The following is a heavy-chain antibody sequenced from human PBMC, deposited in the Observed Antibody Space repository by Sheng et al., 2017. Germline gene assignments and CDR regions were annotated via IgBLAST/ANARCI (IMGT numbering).Heavy chain of an antibody. Sequence: QVQLVQSGAEVKKPGASVKVSCKASGYTFTTYGISWVRQAPGQGLEWMGWISAYNGDTNYAQRLQGRVTLTTDTSTTTAYMELRSLSSDDTAVYYCARKPHQGALDIWGQGTVVTVSS. CDR2: ISAYNGDT. CDR1: GYTFTTYG. V-gene: IGHV1-18*01. CDR3: ARKPHQGALDI. J-gene: IGHJ3*02.